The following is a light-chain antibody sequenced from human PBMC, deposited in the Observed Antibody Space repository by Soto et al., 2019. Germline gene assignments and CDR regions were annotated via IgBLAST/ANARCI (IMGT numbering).Light chain of an antibody. CDR1: SSNTGSNY. V-gene: IGLV1-47*01. CDR2: RNN. Sequence: QLVLTQPPSASGAPGQRFTISCSGSSSNTGSNYVYWYQQLPGTAPKLLVYRNNQRPSGVPDRFSGSRSGTSASLAITGLRSEDEADYYCAAWDDSLTGFVFGGGTKLTVL. CDR3: AAWDDSLTGFV. J-gene: IGLJ2*01.